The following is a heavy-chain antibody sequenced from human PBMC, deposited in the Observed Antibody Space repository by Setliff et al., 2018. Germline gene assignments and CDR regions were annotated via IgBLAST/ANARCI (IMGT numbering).Heavy chain of an antibody. CDR1: GGSTSDNNYY. V-gene: IGHV4-39*02. D-gene: IGHD5-12*01. CDR3: ARESRVGYSGYDCAFDY. CDR2: ISHSANK. Sequence: PSETLSLTCTVSGGSTSDNNYYWGWIRQSPGKELEWIGGISHSANKYYNPSFRTGVTISVDMSKNQFFLNLDSVTAADTALYYCARESRVGYSGYDCAFDYWGQGMLVTVSS. J-gene: IGHJ4*02.